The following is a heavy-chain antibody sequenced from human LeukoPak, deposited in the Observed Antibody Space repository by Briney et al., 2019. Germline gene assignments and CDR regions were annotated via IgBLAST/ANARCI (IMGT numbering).Heavy chain of an antibody. Sequence: KPSETLSLTCAVYGGSFSGYYWSWIRRPPGKGLEWIGEINHSGSTNYNPSLKSRVTISVDTSKNQFSLKLSSVTAADTAVYYCARARGRVGFDYWGQGTLVTVSS. CDR1: GGSFSGYY. CDR3: ARARGRVGFDY. V-gene: IGHV4-34*01. J-gene: IGHJ4*02. CDR2: INHSGST. D-gene: IGHD3-16*01.